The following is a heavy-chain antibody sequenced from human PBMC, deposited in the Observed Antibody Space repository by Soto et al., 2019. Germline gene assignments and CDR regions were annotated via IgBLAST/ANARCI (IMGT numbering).Heavy chain of an antibody. Sequence: GSLRLSCAASGFTFSSYGMHWVRQAPGKGLEWVAVISYDGSNKYYADSVKGRFTISRDNSKNTLYLQMNSLRAEDTAVYYCAKEYFNLAAAGTGYYYGMDVWGQGTTVTVSS. CDR1: GFTFSSYG. CDR2: ISYDGSNK. D-gene: IGHD6-13*01. CDR3: AKEYFNLAAAGTGYYYGMDV. V-gene: IGHV3-30*18. J-gene: IGHJ6*02.